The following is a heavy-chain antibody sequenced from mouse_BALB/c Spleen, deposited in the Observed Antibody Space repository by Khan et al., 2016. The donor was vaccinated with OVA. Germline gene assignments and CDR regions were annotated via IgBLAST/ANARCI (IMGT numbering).Heavy chain of an antibody. CDR3: APVGTYYVSFAF. CDR2: IYPFNDDT. J-gene: IGHJ3*01. Sequence: QLQESGPELVKPGASVKMSCKASGYTFTSYVMHWVKQKPGLGLEWIGYIYPFNDDTKYNEKFKGKATLTSDKSSSTAYMELNSLTSEDSAVDYCAPVGTYYVSFAFWGQGTLVTVSP. V-gene: IGHV1S136*01. CDR1: GYTFTSYV. D-gene: IGHD1-1*01.